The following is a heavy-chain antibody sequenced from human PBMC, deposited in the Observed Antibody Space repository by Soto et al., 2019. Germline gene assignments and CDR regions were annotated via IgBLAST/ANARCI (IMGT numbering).Heavy chain of an antibody. CDR2: MEPSTGRT. CDR3: ARGVSAGVDY. D-gene: IGHD1-26*01. Sequence: QVQLVQSGAEVREPGASVKVSCKASGYSFTSLDINWVRQTAGQGLEWMGWMEPSTGRTGYAQKFQGRVTMAGDPAINTAYMELTTLTSDDTAFYYCARGVSAGVDYWGQGTLVIVGS. V-gene: IGHV1-8*01. J-gene: IGHJ4*02. CDR1: GYSFTSLD.